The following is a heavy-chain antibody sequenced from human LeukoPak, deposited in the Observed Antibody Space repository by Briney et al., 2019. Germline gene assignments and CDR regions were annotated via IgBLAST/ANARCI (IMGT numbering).Heavy chain of an antibody. Sequence: GGSLRLSCAATGFTFSSFSMHWVRQAPGKGLEWVAVISYDGSNKYYADSVKGRFSISRDNAKNTLYLQMNSLRVEDTAVYYCARGRPHGNDYWGQGTLVTVSS. V-gene: IGHV3-30*03. CDR1: GFTFSSFS. J-gene: IGHJ4*02. CDR2: ISYDGSNK. D-gene: IGHD4-23*01. CDR3: ARGRPHGNDY.